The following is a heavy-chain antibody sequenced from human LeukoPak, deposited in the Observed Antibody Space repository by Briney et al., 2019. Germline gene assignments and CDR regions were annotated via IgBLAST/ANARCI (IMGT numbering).Heavy chain of an antibody. D-gene: IGHD2-2*01. CDR3: ARVDQLLYHGMDV. CDR1: GGFISNYY. J-gene: IGHJ6*02. Sequence: PSETLSLTCTVSGGFISNYYRTWVRQPPATGLEWIGYINYSGSAHYNPSLKSRVTISLDTSQSQFSLKLTSVTVADTAVYFCARVDQLLYHGMDVWGQGTTVTISS. V-gene: IGHV4-59*01. CDR2: INYSGSA.